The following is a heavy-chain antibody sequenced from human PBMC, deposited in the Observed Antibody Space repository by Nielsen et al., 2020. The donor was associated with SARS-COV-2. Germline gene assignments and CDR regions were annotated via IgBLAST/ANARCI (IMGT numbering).Heavy chain of an antibody. CDR1: GFTFDDYA. Sequence: GGSLRLSCAASGFTFDDYAMHWVRQAPGRGLEWVSVLYTVGRTYYADSVKGRFTISRDNSKNTLYLQMNSLRAEDTAVYYCARTAFYDILTGYPDAFDIWGQGTMVTVSS. CDR3: ARTAFYDILTGYPDAFDI. J-gene: IGHJ3*02. CDR2: LYTVGRT. D-gene: IGHD3-9*01. V-gene: IGHV3-66*02.